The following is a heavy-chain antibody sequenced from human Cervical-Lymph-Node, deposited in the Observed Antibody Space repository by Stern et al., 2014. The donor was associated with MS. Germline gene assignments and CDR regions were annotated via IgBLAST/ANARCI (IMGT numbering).Heavy chain of an antibody. CDR2: ISSGGSYI. J-gene: IGHJ4*02. V-gene: IGHV3-21*01. CDR3: ARGRGGNYRYYFDY. D-gene: IGHD4-23*01. Sequence: EVQLLESGGGLVKPGGSLRLSCAVSGFPFSSYSMHWVRQAPGQGLEWDGSISSGGSYIYYADSLKGRFTISRDNAKNSLYLQMNSLRAEDTAVYYCARGRGGNYRYYFDYWGQGTLVTVSS. CDR1: GFPFSSYS.